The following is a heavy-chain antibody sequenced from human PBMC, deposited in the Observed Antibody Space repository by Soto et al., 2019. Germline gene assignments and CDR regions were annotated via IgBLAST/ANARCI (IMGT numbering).Heavy chain of an antibody. Sequence: QVQLVQSGAEVKRPGSSVKVSCQTSGGTFRTYTINWVRQAPGQGLEWMGRIIPILDVANYAQKFQGRGTKTAAKSTTTDHTELRSLRSAQTAVYYCARSIQEAIGVAGPKDTWFDPWGQGTLVTVSS. CDR1: GGTFRTYT. V-gene: IGHV1-69*02. CDR2: IIPILDVA. D-gene: IGHD6-19*01. CDR3: ARSIQEAIGVAGPKDTWFDP. J-gene: IGHJ5*02.